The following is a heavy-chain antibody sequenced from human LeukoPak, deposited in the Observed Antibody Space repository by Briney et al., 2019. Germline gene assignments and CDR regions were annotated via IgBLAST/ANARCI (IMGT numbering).Heavy chain of an antibody. CDR3: AREGIVVVPAAMLYYYGMDV. V-gene: IGHV4-30-4*01. Sequence: SVTLSLTCTVSGGSISSGDYYWSWIRQPPGKGLEWIGYIYYSGSTYYNPSLKSRVTISVDTSKNQFSLKLSSVTAADTAVYYCAREGIVVVPAAMLYYYGMDVWGQGTTVTVSS. J-gene: IGHJ6*02. CDR1: GGSISSGDYY. CDR2: IYYSGST. D-gene: IGHD2-2*01.